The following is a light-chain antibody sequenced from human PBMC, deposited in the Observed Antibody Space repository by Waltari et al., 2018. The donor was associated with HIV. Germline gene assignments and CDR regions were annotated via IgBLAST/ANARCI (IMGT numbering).Light chain of an antibody. CDR1: QDISRS. CDR2: DAS. CDR3: HQYQTLPLT. Sequence: DIQMTQSPSSLSASVGDRLTITCQATQDISRSLSWYHQKPGKAPRLLISDASILQTGVSSRFSGSGSGTHFTLTIAGLQPEDIGTYYCHQYQTLPLTFGGGTKVEVK. V-gene: IGKV1-33*01. J-gene: IGKJ4*01.